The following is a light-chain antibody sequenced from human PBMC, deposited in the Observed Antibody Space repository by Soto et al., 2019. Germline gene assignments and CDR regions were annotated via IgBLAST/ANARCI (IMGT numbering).Light chain of an antibody. J-gene: IGKJ4*01. V-gene: IGKV3-15*01. Sequence: LTQSPATLSVSPGERATLACRASQRVSSNLAWYQQTPGRAPRLLIYGVSVRATGIPARFSGSGSGTEFTLTISSLQSEAFALYSCQLYNNWPPGLTFGGGTKVDIK. CDR1: QRVSSN. CDR2: GVS. CDR3: QLYNNWPPGLT.